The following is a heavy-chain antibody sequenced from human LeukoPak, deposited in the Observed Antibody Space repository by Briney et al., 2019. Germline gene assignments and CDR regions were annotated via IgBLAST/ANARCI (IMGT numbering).Heavy chain of an antibody. CDR1: GFTFSSYD. Sequence: GGSLRLSCAASGFTFSSYDMHWVRQAPGKGLEWVAFIRYDGSNKYYADSVKGRFTISRDNSKNTLYLQMNSLRAEDTAVYYCAKDSRGYCSSTSCYWGSGYFDYWGQGTLVTVSS. CDR3: AKDSRGYCSSTSCYWGSGYFDY. CDR2: IRYDGSNK. V-gene: IGHV3-30*02. J-gene: IGHJ4*02. D-gene: IGHD2-2*01.